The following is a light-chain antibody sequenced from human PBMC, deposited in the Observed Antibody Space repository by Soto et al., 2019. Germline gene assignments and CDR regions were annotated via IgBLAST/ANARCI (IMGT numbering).Light chain of an antibody. CDR1: QSVSSN. CDR2: GAS. Sequence: EIVLKQSPGALSLYPGERATLSCRASQSVSSNLAWYQLKPGQAPRLLIYGASTRATGIPARFSGSGSGTEFTLTISSLQSEDFAVYYCQHYNDWPTFGQGTKVDIK. V-gene: IGKV3-15*01. J-gene: IGKJ1*01. CDR3: QHYNDWPT.